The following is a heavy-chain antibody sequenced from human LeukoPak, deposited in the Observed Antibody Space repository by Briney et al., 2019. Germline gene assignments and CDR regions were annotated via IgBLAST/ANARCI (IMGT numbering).Heavy chain of an antibody. V-gene: IGHV4-31*03. Sequence: SQTLSLTCTVSGGSISSGGYYWSWIRQHPGKGLEWIGYIYYSGSTYYNPSLKSRVTISVDTSKNQFSLKLSSVTAADTAVYYCAAGAVAGTTCFDYWGQGTLVTVSS. D-gene: IGHD6-19*01. CDR2: IYYSGST. CDR1: GGSISSGGYY. CDR3: AAGAVAGTTCFDY. J-gene: IGHJ4*02.